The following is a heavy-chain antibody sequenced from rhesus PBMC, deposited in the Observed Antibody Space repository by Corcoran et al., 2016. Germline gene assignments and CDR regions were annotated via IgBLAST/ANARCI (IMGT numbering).Heavy chain of an antibody. CDR2: IYGSGIST. CDR1: GGSISSSY. Sequence: QLQLQESGPGLVKPSETLSVTCAVSGGSISSSYWSWIRQAPGKGLELIGYIYGSGISTNYNPSLKIRVTLSVDTSKNQLALKRSSVTTADTAVYYCARGVDYVRNYGLDSWGQGVVVTVSS. V-gene: IGHV4-169*01. CDR3: ARGVDYVRNYGLDS. J-gene: IGHJ6*01. D-gene: IGHD4-29*01.